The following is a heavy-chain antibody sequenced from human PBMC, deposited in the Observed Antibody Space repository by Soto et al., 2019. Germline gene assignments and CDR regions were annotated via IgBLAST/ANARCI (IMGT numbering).Heavy chain of an antibody. CDR3: ATPTGVTTYYYYGMDV. J-gene: IGHJ6*02. Sequence: ASVKVSCKVSGYTLTEFSMHWVRQAPGKGLEWMGGFDPEDGETIYAQKFQGRVTMTEDTSTDTAYMELSSLRSEDTAVYYCATPTGVTTYYYYGMDVWGQGTTVTVSS. D-gene: IGHD4-4*01. V-gene: IGHV1-24*01. CDR2: FDPEDGET. CDR1: GYTLTEFS.